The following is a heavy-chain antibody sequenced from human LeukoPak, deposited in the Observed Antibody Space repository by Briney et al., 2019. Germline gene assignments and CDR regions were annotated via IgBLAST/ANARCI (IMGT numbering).Heavy chain of an antibody. CDR3: ARGYSSGLHFDY. CDR1: GFTFSSYS. J-gene: IGHJ4*02. V-gene: IGHV3-21*01. CDR2: ISSSSSYI. D-gene: IGHD6-19*01. Sequence: GSLRLSCAASGFTFSSYSMNWVRQAPGKGLEWVSSISSSSSYIYYADSVKGRFTISRDNAKNTLYLQMNSLRAEDTAVYYCARGYSSGLHFDYWGQGTLVTVSS.